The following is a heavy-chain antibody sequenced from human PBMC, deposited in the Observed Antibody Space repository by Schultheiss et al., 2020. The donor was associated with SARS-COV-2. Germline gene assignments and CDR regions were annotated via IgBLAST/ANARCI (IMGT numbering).Heavy chain of an antibody. CDR2: IYYSGST. Sequence: SETLSLTCTVSGGSISSGDYYWSWIRQPPGKGLEWIGYIYYSGSTNYNPSLKSRVTISVDTSKNQFSLQLSSVTPEDTAVYYCARERRSSGWGAGDAFDIWGQGTMVTVSS. CDR1: GGSISSGDYY. CDR3: ARERRSSGWGAGDAFDI. J-gene: IGHJ3*02. D-gene: IGHD6-19*01. V-gene: IGHV4-61*08.